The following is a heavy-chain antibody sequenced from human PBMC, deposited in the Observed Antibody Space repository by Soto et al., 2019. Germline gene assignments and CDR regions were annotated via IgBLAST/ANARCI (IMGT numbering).Heavy chain of an antibody. D-gene: IGHD1-7*01. J-gene: IGHJ4*02. CDR1: GGSISSSNW. Sequence: SETLSLTCAVSGGSISSSNWWSWVRQPPGKGLEWIGEIYHSGSTNYNPSLKSRVTISVDKSKNQFSLKLSSVTAADTAVYYCARGGITGTTPYFDYWGQGTLVTVSS. CDR3: ARGGITGTTPYFDY. CDR2: IYHSGST. V-gene: IGHV4-4*02.